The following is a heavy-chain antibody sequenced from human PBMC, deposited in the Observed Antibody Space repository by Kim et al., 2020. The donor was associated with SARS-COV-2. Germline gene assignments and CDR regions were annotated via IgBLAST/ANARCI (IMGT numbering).Heavy chain of an antibody. V-gene: IGHV3-43*02. CDR1: GFTFDDYA. Sequence: GGSLRLSCAASGFTFDDYAMHWVRQAPGKGLEWVSLISGDGGSTYYADSVKGRFTISGDNSKNSLYLQMNSLRTEDTALYYCAKDITPYSSSWLENYYGMDVWGQGTTVTVSS. CDR3: AKDITPYSSSWLENYYGMDV. D-gene: IGHD6-13*01. J-gene: IGHJ6*02. CDR2: ISGDGGST.